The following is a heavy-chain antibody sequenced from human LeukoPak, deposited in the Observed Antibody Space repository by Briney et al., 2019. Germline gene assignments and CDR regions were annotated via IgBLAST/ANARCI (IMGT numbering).Heavy chain of an antibody. CDR1: GFTFSSYA. CDR3: ARDYYDSSGYYPLGY. J-gene: IGHJ4*02. CDR2: INSDGSST. D-gene: IGHD3-22*01. V-gene: IGHV3-74*01. Sequence: GGSLRLSCAASGFTFSSYAMNWVRQAPGKGLVWVSRINSDGSSTSYADSVKGRFTISRDNSKNTLYLQMNSLRAEDTAVYYCARDYYDSSGYYPLGYWGQGTLVTVSS.